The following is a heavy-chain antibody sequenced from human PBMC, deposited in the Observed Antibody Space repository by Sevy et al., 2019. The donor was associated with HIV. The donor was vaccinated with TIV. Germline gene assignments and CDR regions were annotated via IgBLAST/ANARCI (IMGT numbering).Heavy chain of an antibody. CDR1: GFTFSSYG. V-gene: IGHV3-30*18. CDR3: AKGHGLYDYVWGSYATAGRSLGMDV. J-gene: IGHJ6*02. Sequence: GGSLRLSCAASGFTFSSYGMHWVRQAPGKGLEWVAVISYDGSNKYYADSVKGRFTISRDNSKNTLYLQMNSLRAEDMAVYYCAKGHGLYDYVWGSYATAGRSLGMDVWGQGTTVTVSS. D-gene: IGHD3-16*01. CDR2: ISYDGSNK.